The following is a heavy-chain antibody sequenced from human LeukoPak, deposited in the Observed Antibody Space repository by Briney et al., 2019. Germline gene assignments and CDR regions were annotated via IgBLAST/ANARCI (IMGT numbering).Heavy chain of an antibody. CDR1: GFTVSSNY. D-gene: IGHD3-10*01. V-gene: IGHV3-53*01. Sequence: GGSLRLSCAASGFTVSSNYMSWVRQAPGKGLEWVSVIYSGGSTRYADSVKGRFTISRDNSKNTLYLQMNSLRAEDTAVYYCARCYGSGSYQDAFDIWGQGTMVTVSS. CDR3: ARCYGSGSYQDAFDI. J-gene: IGHJ3*02. CDR2: IYSGGST.